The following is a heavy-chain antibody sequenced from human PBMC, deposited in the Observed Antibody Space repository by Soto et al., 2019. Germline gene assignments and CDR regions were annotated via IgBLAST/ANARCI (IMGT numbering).Heavy chain of an antibody. V-gene: IGHV3-33*01. CDR2: IWNDGSEK. Sequence: QVQLVESGGGVVQPGRSLRLSCAASGFTFSSYGMHWVRQAPGKGLEWVAVIWNDGSEKYYEDSVKGRFTISRENSKSTLYLQMNSLRDEDTAVYYCARDSLARGYDLDYWGQGTLVTVSS. J-gene: IGHJ4*02. D-gene: IGHD5-12*01. CDR1: GFTFSSYG. CDR3: ARDSLARGYDLDY.